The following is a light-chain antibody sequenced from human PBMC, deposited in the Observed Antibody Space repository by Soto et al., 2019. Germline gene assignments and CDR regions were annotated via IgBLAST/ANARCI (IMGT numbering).Light chain of an antibody. J-gene: IGKJ1*01. CDR2: GAS. Sequence: EIVLTQSPGTLSLSPGERATFSCRASQSVSSSYIAWYQQKRGQAPRRLIYGASIRATGIPDRFSGSGSGTDFTIPISRPEPEDFATYYCQHSHTSPLTFGQGTKVDLK. CDR1: QSVSSSY. CDR3: QHSHTSPLT. V-gene: IGKV3-20*01.